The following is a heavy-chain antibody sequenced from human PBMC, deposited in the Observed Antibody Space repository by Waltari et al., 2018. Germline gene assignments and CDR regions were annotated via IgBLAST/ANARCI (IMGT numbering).Heavy chain of an antibody. CDR3: ARHNLRVGATY. CDR1: GGSFSGYY. J-gene: IGHJ4*02. CDR2: INQRGST. Sequence: QVQLQQWGAGLLKPSETLSLTCAVYGGSFSGYYWSWIRQPPGKGLEWIGEINQRGSTNSNPSLKSRVTISVDTSKNQFSLKLSSVTAADTAVYYCARHNLRVGATYWGQGTLVTVSS. D-gene: IGHD1-26*01. V-gene: IGHV4-34*01.